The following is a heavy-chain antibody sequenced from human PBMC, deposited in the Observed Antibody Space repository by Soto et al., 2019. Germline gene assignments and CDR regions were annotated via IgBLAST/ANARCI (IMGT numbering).Heavy chain of an antibody. CDR1: GGSISSLSYY. Sequence: SETLSLTCTVSGGSISSLSYYWGWIRQPPGKGLEWIGSIFFTGNTYYNPSLESRVAISVDTSRNHFSLTVNSVTAADTAVYYCASRHCSGGNCSNRGFDSSGPATLVSVFS. D-gene: IGHD2-15*01. CDR2: IFFTGNT. J-gene: IGHJ4*02. V-gene: IGHV4-39*02. CDR3: ASRHCSGGNCSNRGFDS.